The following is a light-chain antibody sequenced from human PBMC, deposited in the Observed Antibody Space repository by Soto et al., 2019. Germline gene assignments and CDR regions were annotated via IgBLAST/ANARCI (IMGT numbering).Light chain of an antibody. CDR2: ALN. Sequence: QSVLTQPPSASGTPGQGVSISCSGSNSNVGNNTVSWYQQFPGTAPKLLLYALNQRPSGVPDRFSGSKSGTSASLAISGLQSEDGSDYYCAAWDDSLNGWVFGGGTKLTVL. J-gene: IGLJ3*02. CDR3: AAWDDSLNGWV. CDR1: NSNVGNNT. V-gene: IGLV1-44*01.